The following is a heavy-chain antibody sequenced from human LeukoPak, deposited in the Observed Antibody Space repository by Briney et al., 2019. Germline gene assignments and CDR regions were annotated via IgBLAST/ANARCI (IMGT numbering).Heavy chain of an antibody. J-gene: IGHJ4*02. Sequence: ASVKVSCKASGYTFTSYYMHWVRQAPGQGLEWMGIINPSGGSTSYAQKFQGRVTMTRDTSTSTVYMELSSLRSEDTAVYYCARGAGLRYFDWFSDYWGQGTLVTVSS. CDR2: INPSGGST. CDR3: ARGAGLRYFDWFSDY. V-gene: IGHV1-46*01. CDR1: GYTFTSYY. D-gene: IGHD3-9*01.